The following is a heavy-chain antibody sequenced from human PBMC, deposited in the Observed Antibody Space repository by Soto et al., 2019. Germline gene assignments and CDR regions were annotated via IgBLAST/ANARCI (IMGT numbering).Heavy chain of an antibody. D-gene: IGHD5-12*01. J-gene: IGHJ4*02. V-gene: IGHV3-30*18. Sequence: QVQLVESGGGVVQPGRSLRLSCAASGFTFSSYGMHWVRQAPGKGLEWVAVISYDGSNKYYADSVKGRFTISRDNSKNTLYLQMNSLRAEDTAVYYCAKDGGKNSYNYFPFDYWGQGTLVTVSS. CDR3: AKDGGKNSYNYFPFDY. CDR2: ISYDGSNK. CDR1: GFTFSSYG.